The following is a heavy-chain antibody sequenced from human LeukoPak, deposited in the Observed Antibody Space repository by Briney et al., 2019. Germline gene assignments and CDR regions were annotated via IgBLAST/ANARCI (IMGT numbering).Heavy chain of an antibody. Sequence: GGSLRLSCAASGFTFSSYAMSWVRQAPGKGLEWVSVVTGSGDSTYHADSVKGRFTISRDNYKNIIYLQMNSLRAEDTAVYYCARDRYSSPYYFDYWGQGTLVTVSS. J-gene: IGHJ4*02. CDR1: GFTFSSYA. V-gene: IGHV3-23*01. D-gene: IGHD6-13*01. CDR2: VTGSGDST. CDR3: ARDRYSSPYYFDY.